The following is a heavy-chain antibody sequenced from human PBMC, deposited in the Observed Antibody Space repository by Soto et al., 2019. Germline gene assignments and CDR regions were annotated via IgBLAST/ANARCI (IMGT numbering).Heavy chain of an antibody. CDR3: ASTIGARTLSYYYYGMDV. D-gene: IGHD1-26*01. Sequence: ASVKVSCKASGGTFSSYAISWVRQAPGQGLEWMGGIIPIFGTANYAQKFQGRVTITADESTSTAYMELSSLRSEDTAVYYCASTIGARTLSYYYYGMDVWGQGTTVTVSS. CDR2: IIPIFGTA. V-gene: IGHV1-69*13. J-gene: IGHJ6*02. CDR1: GGTFSSYA.